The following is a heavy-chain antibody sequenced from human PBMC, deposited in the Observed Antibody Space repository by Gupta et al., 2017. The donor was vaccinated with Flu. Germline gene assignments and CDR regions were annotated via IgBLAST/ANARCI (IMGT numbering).Heavy chain of an antibody. Sequence: EVQLVQSGTEVKKPGESLKISCRASGYICTNYWIGWVRQMPERVLDCIGLISPDDSENTYSPACHDHVTISADKSIRTSDLECNRPADLDSARYYCARRGYNTVNAYDYFDSWGQVTLVHVS. CDR2: ISPDDSEN. CDR1: GYICTNYW. D-gene: IGHD1-1*01. V-gene: IGHV5-51*01. J-gene: IGHJ4*02. CDR3: ARRGYNTVNAYDYFDS.